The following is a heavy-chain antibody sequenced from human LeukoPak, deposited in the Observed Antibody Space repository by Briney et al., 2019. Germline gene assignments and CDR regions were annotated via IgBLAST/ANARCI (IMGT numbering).Heavy chain of an antibody. J-gene: IGHJ4*02. Sequence: GASVKLSCKASGYTFTGYYMHWVRQAPGPGLEWMGWINTNSSGTNYAQKFKGSVTMTKDTSISTDYKELSRLRSDDTAVYYCARVYPYYDSSGYFDYWGQGTRVSV. V-gene: IGHV1-2*02. D-gene: IGHD3-22*01. CDR2: INTNSSGT. CDR3: ARVYPYYDSSGYFDY. CDR1: GYTFTGYY.